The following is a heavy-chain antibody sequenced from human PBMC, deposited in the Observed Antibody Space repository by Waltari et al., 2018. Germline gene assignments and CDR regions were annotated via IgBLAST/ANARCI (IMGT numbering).Heavy chain of an antibody. D-gene: IGHD2-15*01. CDR1: GGSISSSSYY. CDR2: IYYSGSN. Sequence: QLQLQESGPGLVKPSETLSLTCTVSGGSISSSSYYWGWIRQPPGKGLEWIGSIYYSGSNYYNPSLKSRVTISVDTSKNQFSLKLSSLTAADTAVYYCARGGVVVAARRFDYWGQGTLVTVSS. J-gene: IGHJ4*02. CDR3: ARGGVVVAARRFDY. V-gene: IGHV4-39*07.